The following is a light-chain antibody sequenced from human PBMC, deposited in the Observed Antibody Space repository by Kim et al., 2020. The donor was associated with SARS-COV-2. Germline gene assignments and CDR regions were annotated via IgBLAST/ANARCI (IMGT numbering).Light chain of an antibody. V-gene: IGLV3-1*01. J-gene: IGLJ2*01. Sequence: PGQTASITCSGDRLGYKYACGYQQKPGPSPVLGSYQDSKRPSGIPERFSGSNSGNTATLTISGTQAMDEADYYCQAWDSSTVVFGGGTKLTVL. CDR1: RLGYKY. CDR3: QAWDSSTVV. CDR2: QDS.